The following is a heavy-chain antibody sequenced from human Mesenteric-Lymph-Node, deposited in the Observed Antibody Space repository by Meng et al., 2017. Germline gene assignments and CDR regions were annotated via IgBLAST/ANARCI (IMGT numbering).Heavy chain of an antibody. CDR2: TYYRSKWHY. V-gene: IGHV6-1*01. J-gene: IGHJ4*02. CDR3: ARERWPGGYDY. D-gene: IGHD2-15*01. Sequence: SQTLSLTRAISGETVSSNSGSWHWIRQSPSRGLEWLGRTYYRSKWHYEYALSMKSRVTINPDTSKNQFTLQMNSVTPEDTAVYYCARERWPGGYDYWGQGTLVTVSS. CDR1: GETVSSNSGS.